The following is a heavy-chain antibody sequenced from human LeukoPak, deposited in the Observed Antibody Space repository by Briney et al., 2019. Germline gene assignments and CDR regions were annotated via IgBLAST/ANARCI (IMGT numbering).Heavy chain of an antibody. CDR1: GFIVSSKY. CDR3: ARVGAVAAADC. V-gene: IGHV3-66*01. Sequence: GGSLRLSCAASGFIVSSKYMSWVRQAPGKGLEWVSIIFSGDSTYYADSVKGRFTISRGNSKNTVYLQMNSLRAEDTAVYYCARVGAVAAADCWGQGTLVTVSS. D-gene: IGHD6-19*01. CDR2: IFSGDST. J-gene: IGHJ4*02.